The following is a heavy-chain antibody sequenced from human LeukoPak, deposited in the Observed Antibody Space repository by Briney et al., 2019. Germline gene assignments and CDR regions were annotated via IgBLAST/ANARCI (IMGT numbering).Heavy chain of an antibody. CDR3: VRVDNGGNYFDY. CDR2: IYHSGST. Sequence: SETLSLTCTVSGGSISSSSDYWGWIRQPPGKGLEWIGSIYHSGSTYYNPSLKSRLTISADTSKNQFSLRLSSVTAADTAVYYCVRVDNGGNYFDYWGQGTLSPSPQ. J-gene: IGHJ4*02. D-gene: IGHD4-23*01. CDR1: GGSISSSSDY. V-gene: IGHV4-39*07.